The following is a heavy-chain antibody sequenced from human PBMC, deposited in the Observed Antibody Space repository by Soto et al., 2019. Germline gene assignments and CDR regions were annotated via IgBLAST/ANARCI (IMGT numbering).Heavy chain of an antibody. V-gene: IGHV1-18*01. CDR3: ACVAWVVPGAFDL. D-gene: IGHD6-19*01. J-gene: IGHJ3*01. CDR1: GYTFPSYG. Sequence: QVQLVQSGAEVKKPGASVKVSCKASGYTFPSYGISWVRQAPGQGLEWMGWISAYNGNTDYAQKLQGRDTMTTDTSTSTAFIALRSLRTDDTAVYYCACVAWVVPGAFDLWGQGTMVSVSS. CDR2: ISAYNGNT.